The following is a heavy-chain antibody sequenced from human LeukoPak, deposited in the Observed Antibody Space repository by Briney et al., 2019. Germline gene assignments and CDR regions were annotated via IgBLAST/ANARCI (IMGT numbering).Heavy chain of an antibody. V-gene: IGHV4-30-4*01. J-gene: IGHJ4*02. D-gene: IGHD3-10*01. CDR3: AGTMVRGVRSDY. Sequence: PSETLSLTCTVSGGSISSGDYYWSWIRQPPGKGLEWIGYIYYSGSTYYNPSLKSRVTISVDTSKNQLSLKLSSVTAADTAVYYCAGTMVRGVRSDYWGQGTLVTVSS. CDR1: GGSISSGDYY. CDR2: IYYSGST.